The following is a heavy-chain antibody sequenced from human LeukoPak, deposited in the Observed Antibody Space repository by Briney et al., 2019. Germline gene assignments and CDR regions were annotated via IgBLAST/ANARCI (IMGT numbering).Heavy chain of an antibody. J-gene: IGHJ4*02. V-gene: IGHV4-38-2*02. CDR3: ARIAAAGINYFDY. D-gene: IGHD6-13*01. CDR1: GYSISSGYY. CDR2: IYHSGST. Sequence: SETLSLTCTVSGYSISSGYYWGWIRQPPGKGLEWIGSIYHSGSTYYNPSLKSRVTISVDTSKNQFSLKLSSVTAADTAVYYCARIAAAGINYFDYWGQGTLVTVSS.